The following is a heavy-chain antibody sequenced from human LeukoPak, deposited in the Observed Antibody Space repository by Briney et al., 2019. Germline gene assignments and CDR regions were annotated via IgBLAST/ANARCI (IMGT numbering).Heavy chain of an antibody. J-gene: IGHJ4*02. V-gene: IGHV4-39*07. CDR1: GGSFSDTNYY. D-gene: IGHD3-22*01. CDR3: ARDSITYYYDAAGQMFDY. Sequence: SEALSLTCTVSGGSFSDTNYYWGWIRQPPGKGLEWITSISYSGITYYNPSLNGQVAISADTSKNQFSLKVTSTTAADTAVYYCARDSITYYYDAAGQMFDYWGQGTLVTVSS. CDR2: ISYSGIT.